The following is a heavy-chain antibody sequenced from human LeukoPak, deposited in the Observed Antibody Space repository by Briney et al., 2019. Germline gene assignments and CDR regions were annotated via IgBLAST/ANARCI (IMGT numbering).Heavy chain of an antibody. Sequence: GESLKIFCKGSGYSFTSYWIGWVRQMPGKGLEWMGIIYPGDSDTRYSPSFQGQVTISADKSISTAYLQWSSLKASDTAMYYCARQVIGEAAAGTFYYYYYGMDVWGQGTTVTVSS. CDR1: GYSFTSYW. CDR3: ARQVIGEAAAGTFYYYYYGMDV. V-gene: IGHV5-51*01. J-gene: IGHJ6*02. D-gene: IGHD6-13*01. CDR2: IYPGDSDT.